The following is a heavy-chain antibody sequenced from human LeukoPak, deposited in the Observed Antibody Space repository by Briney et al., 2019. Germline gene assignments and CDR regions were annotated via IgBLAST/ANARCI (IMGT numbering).Heavy chain of an antibody. V-gene: IGHV3-23*01. D-gene: IGHD3-3*01. CDR3: ARDRAIFGVVITDNWFDP. J-gene: IGHJ5*02. CDR1: GFTFSSYA. Sequence: HPGGSLRLSCAASGFTFSSYAMSWVRQAPGKGLEWVSAISGSGGSTYYADSVKGRFTISRDNSKNTLYLQMNSLRSEDTAVYYCARDRAIFGVVITDNWFDPWGQGTLVTVSS. CDR2: ISGSGGST.